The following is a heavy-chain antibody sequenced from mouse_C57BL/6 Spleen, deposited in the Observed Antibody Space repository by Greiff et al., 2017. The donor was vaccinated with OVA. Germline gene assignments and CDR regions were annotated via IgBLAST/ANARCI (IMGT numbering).Heavy chain of an antibody. J-gene: IGHJ1*03. D-gene: IGHD1-1*01. Sequence: DVKLVESGGGLVKPGGSLKLSCAASGFTFSSYTMSWVRQTPEKRLEWVATISGGGGNSYYPDSVKGRFTISRDNAKNTLYLQMSSLRSEDTALYYCARDYGSSYDWYFDVWGTGTTVTVSS. V-gene: IGHV5-9*01. CDR1: GFTFSSYT. CDR3: ARDYGSSYDWYFDV. CDR2: ISGGGGNS.